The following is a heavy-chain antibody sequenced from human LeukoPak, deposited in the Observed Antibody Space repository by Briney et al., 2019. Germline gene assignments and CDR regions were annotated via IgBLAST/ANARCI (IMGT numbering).Heavy chain of an antibody. CDR1: GFTVSSNY. Sequence: GGSLRLSCAASGFTVSSNYMSWVRQAPGKGLEWVSVIYSGGSTYYADSVKGRFTISRDNSKNKLYLQMNSLRAEDTAVYYCARGGGPTTGVDAFDIWGQGTMVTVSS. J-gene: IGHJ3*02. CDR3: ARGGGPTTGVDAFDI. D-gene: IGHD1-1*01. CDR2: IYSGGST. V-gene: IGHV3-53*01.